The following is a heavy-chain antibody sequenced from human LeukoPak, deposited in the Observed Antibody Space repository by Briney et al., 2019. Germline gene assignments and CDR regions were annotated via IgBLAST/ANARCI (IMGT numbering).Heavy chain of an antibody. CDR3: AACGVPGTSALSYHYGMDV. V-gene: IGHV3-21*01. CDR1: GFTFSSYS. J-gene: IGHJ6*02. D-gene: IGHD6-19*01. CDR2: FSSSSSYI. Sequence: GGSLRLSCAASGFTFSSYSMNWVRQAPGKGLEWVSSFSSSSSYIYYADSVKGRFTISRDNAKNTLYLLMDRLRVDDTAVYYCAACGVPGTSALSYHYGMDVWGQGTTVTVSS.